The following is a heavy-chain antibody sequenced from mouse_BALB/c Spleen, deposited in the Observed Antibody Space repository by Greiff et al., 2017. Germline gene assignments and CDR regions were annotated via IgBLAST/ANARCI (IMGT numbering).Heavy chain of an antibody. CDR2: ISYSGST. CDR1: GYSITSDYA. V-gene: IGHV3-2*02. Sequence: EVKLVESGPGLVKPSQSLSLTCTVTGYSITSDYAWNWIRQFPGNKLEWMGYISYSGSTSYNPSLKSRISITRDTSKNQFFLQLNSVTTEDTATYYCASPPDGYWYFDVWGAGTTVTVSS. D-gene: IGHD2-3*01. CDR3: ASPPDGYWYFDV. J-gene: IGHJ1*01.